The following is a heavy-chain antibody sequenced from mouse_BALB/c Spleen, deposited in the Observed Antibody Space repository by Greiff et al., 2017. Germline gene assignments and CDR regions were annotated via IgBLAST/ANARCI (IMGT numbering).Heavy chain of an antibody. V-gene: IGHV5-6-5*01. CDR1: GFTFSSYA. Sequence: EVQLVESGGGLVKPGGSLKLSCAASGFTFSSYAMSWVRQTPEKRLEWVASISSGGSTYYPDSVKGRFTISRDNARNILYLQMSSLRSEDTAMYYCARTGYYGSSFLFDYWGQGTTLTVSS. J-gene: IGHJ2*01. CDR3: ARTGYYGSSFLFDY. CDR2: ISSGGST. D-gene: IGHD1-1*01.